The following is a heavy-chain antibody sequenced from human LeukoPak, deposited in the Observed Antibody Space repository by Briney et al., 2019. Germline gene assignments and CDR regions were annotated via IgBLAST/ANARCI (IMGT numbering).Heavy chain of an antibody. CDR3: AKERKLLPFDC. CDR1: GFTFSSYS. J-gene: IGHJ4*02. CDR2: ISSSSSYI. V-gene: IGHV3-21*01. Sequence: GGSLRLSCAASGFTFSSYSMNWVRQAPGKGLEWVSSISSSSSYIYYADSVKGRFTISRDNAKNSLYLQMNSLRAEDTAVYYCAKERKLLPFDCWGQGTPVTVSS. D-gene: IGHD4-23*01.